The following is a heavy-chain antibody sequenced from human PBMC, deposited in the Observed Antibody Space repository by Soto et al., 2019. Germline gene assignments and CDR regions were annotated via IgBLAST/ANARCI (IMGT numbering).Heavy chain of an antibody. CDR2: IIPIFGTT. D-gene: IGHD3-10*02. J-gene: IGHJ4*01. CDR3: ARSYVHSRPIDY. V-gene: IGHV1-69*13. CDR1: GGTFSSYT. Sequence: SVKVSCKASGGTFSSYTMSWVRQAPGQGLEWMGGIIPIFGTTTYAHKFQGRVTITADESTSTVYMELSSLRGEDTAVYYCARSYVHSRPIDYWG.